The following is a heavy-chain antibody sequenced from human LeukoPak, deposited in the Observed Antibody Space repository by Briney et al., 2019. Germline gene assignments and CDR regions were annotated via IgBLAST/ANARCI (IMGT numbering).Heavy chain of an antibody. J-gene: IGHJ4*02. CDR2: TYYRSQWYN. CDR3: ARELGGFDH. V-gene: IGHV6-1*01. CDR1: GNSVSSNSAA. Sequence: SQTLSLTCAISGNSVSSNSAAWNWIRQSPSRGLEWLGRTYYRSQWYNECGVSVKSRLTISTDTSKNQFSLQLNSVTPEDTAAYYCARELGGFDHWGQGTLVTVSS. D-gene: IGHD3-16*01.